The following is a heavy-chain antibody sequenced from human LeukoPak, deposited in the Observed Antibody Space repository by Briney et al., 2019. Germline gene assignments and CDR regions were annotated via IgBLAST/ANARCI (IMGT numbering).Heavy chain of an antibody. CDR2: ISSSSSYI. Sequence: GGSLRLSCAASGFTFSSYAMSWVRQAPGKGLEWVSSISSSSSYIYYADSVKGRFTISRDNAKNSLYLQMNSLRAEDTAVYYCAKDRYDILTGYYCWGQGTLVTVSS. V-gene: IGHV3-21*04. D-gene: IGHD3-9*01. CDR3: AKDRYDILTGYYC. CDR1: GFTFSSYA. J-gene: IGHJ4*02.